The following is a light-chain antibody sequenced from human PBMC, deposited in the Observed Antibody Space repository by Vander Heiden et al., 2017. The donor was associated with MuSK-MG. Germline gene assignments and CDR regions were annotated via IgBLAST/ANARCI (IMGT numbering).Light chain of an antibody. CDR2: AAS. CDR1: QSISSY. Sequence: DIQMTQSPSSLSASVGDRVTITCRASQSISSYLNWYQQKPGKAPKRLIYAASSLQSGVPSRFSGSGSGTDFTLTISSLQPEDFATYYCQQSDSTPITFGQGTRLXIK. CDR3: QQSDSTPIT. J-gene: IGKJ5*01. V-gene: IGKV1-39*01.